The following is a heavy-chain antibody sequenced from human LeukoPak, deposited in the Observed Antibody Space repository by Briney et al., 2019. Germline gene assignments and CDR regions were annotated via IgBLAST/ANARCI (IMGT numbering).Heavy chain of an antibody. CDR3: ARDRVFYDSSEYYFDY. V-gene: IGHV1-69*04. Sequence: ASVKVSCKASGGTFSSYAISWVRQAPGQGLEWMGRIIPILGIANYAQKFQGRVTITADKSTSTAYMELSSLRSEGTAVYYCARDRVFYDSSEYYFDYWGQGTLVTVSS. CDR1: GGTFSSYA. J-gene: IGHJ4*02. D-gene: IGHD3-22*01. CDR2: IIPILGIA.